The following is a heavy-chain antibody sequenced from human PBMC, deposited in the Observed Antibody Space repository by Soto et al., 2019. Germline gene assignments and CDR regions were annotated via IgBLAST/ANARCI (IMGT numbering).Heavy chain of an antibody. V-gene: IGHV2-26*01. D-gene: IGHD4-17*01. J-gene: IGHJ6*02. Sequence: QVTLKESGPVLVKPTETLTLTCTVSGFSLSNARMGVSWIRQPPGKALEWLAHIFSNDEKSYSTSLKSRLTISKDTSKSQVVLTMTNMDPVETATYYCARYMTTVTTFYYYYGMDVWGQGTTVTVSS. CDR2: IFSNDEK. CDR3: ARYMTTVTTFYYYYGMDV. CDR1: GFSLSNARMG.